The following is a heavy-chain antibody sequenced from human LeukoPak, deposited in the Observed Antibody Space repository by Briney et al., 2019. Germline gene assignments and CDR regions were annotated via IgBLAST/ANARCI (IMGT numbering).Heavy chain of an antibody. V-gene: IGHV3-48*02. CDR1: GFTFTSYS. D-gene: IGHD6-19*01. J-gene: IGHJ4*02. CDR3: ARDLSGWYLLDY. Sequence: GGSLRLSCAASGFTFTSYSMNWVRQAPGRGLEWVSYISTSASTIYYADSVKGRFTISRDNAKNSLYLQMNSLKDEDTAVYYCARDLSGWYLLDYWGRGTLVTVSS. CDR2: ISTSASTI.